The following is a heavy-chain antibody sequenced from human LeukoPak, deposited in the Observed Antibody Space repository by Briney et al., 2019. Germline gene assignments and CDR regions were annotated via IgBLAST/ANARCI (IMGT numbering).Heavy chain of an antibody. CDR3: ARVTEAPYYFDY. CDR2: INSDGSST. CDR1: GFTFSSYW. Sequence: PGGSLRLSCAASGFTFSSYWMHWVRQAPGKGLVWLSQINSDGSSTTYADSVKGRFTIPRDNAKNTLYLQMNSLRAEDTAVYYCARVTEAPYYFDYWGQGTLVTVSS. J-gene: IGHJ4*02. V-gene: IGHV3-74*01.